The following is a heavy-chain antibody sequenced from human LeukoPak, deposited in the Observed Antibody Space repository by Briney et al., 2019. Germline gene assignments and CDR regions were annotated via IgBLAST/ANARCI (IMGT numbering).Heavy chain of an antibody. D-gene: IGHD6-13*01. CDR3: ARDVLIAADGVIRLDAFDI. J-gene: IGHJ3*02. CDR1: GFTFSSYE. CDR2: ISTTGTTI. Sequence: GGSLRLSCAASGFTFSSYEMHWVRQAPGKGLEWVSYISTTGTTIYYADSVKGRFTISRDNAKNSLYLQMNSLRAEDTAVYYCARDVLIAADGVIRLDAFDIWGQGTVVTVSS. V-gene: IGHV3-48*03.